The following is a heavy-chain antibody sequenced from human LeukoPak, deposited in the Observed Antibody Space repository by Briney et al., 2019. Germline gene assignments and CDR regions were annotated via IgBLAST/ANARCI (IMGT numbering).Heavy chain of an antibody. CDR1: GFTFSTYG. D-gene: IGHD3/OR15-3a*01. V-gene: IGHV3-33*01. CDR3: ARAVGPFDY. Sequence: PWGSLRLSCAASGFTFSTYGMHWLRQAPGKGLEWVEVIWNDGSNKYYADSVKGRFTISRDNSEDTLYLQMNSLRVDDTAVYYCARAVGPFDYWGQGTLVTVSS. J-gene: IGHJ4*02. CDR2: IWNDGSNK.